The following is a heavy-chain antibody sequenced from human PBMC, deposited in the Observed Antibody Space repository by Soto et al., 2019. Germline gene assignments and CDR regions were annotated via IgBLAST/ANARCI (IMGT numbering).Heavy chain of an antibody. Sequence: QVQLVQSGAEVKKPGSSVRVSCKASGATFTFYSINWVRQAPGLGLEWMGRINPILSMSNYAQRFQGRVTMTADKSPSTADMEVSSLRSEDTAMYYCASSYGSGYRAFDYWGQGALVTVSS. J-gene: IGHJ4*02. CDR3: ASSYGSGYRAFDY. CDR2: INPILSMS. V-gene: IGHV1-69*02. D-gene: IGHD3-10*01. CDR1: GATFTFYS.